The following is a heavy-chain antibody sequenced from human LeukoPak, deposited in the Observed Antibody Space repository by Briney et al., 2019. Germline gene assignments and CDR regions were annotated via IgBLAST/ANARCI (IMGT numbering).Heavy chain of an antibody. CDR3: AKDLSGAMATDYYYYYGMDV. J-gene: IGHJ6*04. CDR2: ISYDGSNK. Sequence: PGRSLRLSCAASGFTFSSYGMHWVRQAPGKGLEWVAVISYDGSNKYYADSVKGRFTISRDNSKNTLYLQMNSLSAEDTAVYYCAKDLSGAMATDYYYYYGMDVWGKGTTVTVSS. CDR1: GFTFSSYG. V-gene: IGHV3-30*18. D-gene: IGHD5-18*01.